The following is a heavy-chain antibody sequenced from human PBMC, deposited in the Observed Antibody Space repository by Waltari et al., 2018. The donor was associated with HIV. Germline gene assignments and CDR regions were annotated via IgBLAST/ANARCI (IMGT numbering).Heavy chain of an antibody. CDR3: ARGGNGGSSKASY. J-gene: IGHJ4*02. CDR2: RNPNSGFT. CDR1: GYTFTGYS. D-gene: IGHD7-27*01. Sequence: QVQLVQSGAEVKKPGASVKVSCKASGYTFTGYSMNWVRQAPGQGLEWMGWRNPNSGFTNYAQKFQGRVTMTRETSISTADMGLSRLRSGDTAVYYCARGGNGGSSKASYWGQGTLVTVSS. V-gene: IGHV1-2*02.